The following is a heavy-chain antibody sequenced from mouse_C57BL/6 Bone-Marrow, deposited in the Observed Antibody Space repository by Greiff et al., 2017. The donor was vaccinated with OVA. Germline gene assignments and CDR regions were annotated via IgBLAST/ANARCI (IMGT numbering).Heavy chain of an antibody. CDR1: GYTFTDYY. CDR3: ARTGLDDYDG. CDR2: INPYNGGT. D-gene: IGHD2-4*01. J-gene: IGHJ3*01. Sequence: EVQLQQSGPVLVKPGASVKMSCKASGYTFTDYYMNWVKQSHGKSLEWIGVINPYNGGTSYNQKFKGKATLTVDKSSSTAYMELNSLTSEDSAVYYCARTGLDDYDGWGQGTLVTVSA. V-gene: IGHV1-19*01.